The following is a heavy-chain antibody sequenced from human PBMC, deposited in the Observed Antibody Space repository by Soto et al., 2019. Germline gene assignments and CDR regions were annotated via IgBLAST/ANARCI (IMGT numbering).Heavy chain of an antibody. J-gene: IGHJ4*02. V-gene: IGHV4-59*01. CDR2: IYYSGST. D-gene: IGHD5-12*01. Sequence: SETLSLTCTVSGGSISSYYWSWIRQPPGKGLEWIGYIYYSGSTNYDPSLKSRVTISVDTSKNQFSLKLSSVTAADTAVYYCASGYSGYDRFDYWGQGTLVTVSS. CDR1: GGSISSYY. CDR3: ASGYSGYDRFDY.